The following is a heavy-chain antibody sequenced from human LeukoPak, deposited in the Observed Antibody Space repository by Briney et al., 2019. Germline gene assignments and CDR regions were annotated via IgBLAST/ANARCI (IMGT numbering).Heavy chain of an antibody. CDR2: NYYSGST. CDR1: GGSISTYY. CDR3: ARETNYYYIDV. J-gene: IGHJ6*03. D-gene: IGHD1-7*01. V-gene: IGHV4-59*01. Sequence: KSSETLSLTCTVSGGSISTYYCSWIRQPPAKGLEWIGYNYYSGSTNYNPPLKSRVTISVDTSKNQFSLKLSSVTAADTAVYYCARETNYYYIDVWGKGATVTISS.